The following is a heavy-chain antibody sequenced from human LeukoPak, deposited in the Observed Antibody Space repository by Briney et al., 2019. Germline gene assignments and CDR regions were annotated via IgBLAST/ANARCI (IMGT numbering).Heavy chain of an antibody. Sequence: GGSLRLSCAASGFTVSSNYMSWVRQAPGKGLEWVSVIYSGGSTYYADSVKGRFTISRDNSKKTLYLQMNSLRAEDTAVYYCARDTTNEYYFDYWGQGTLVTVSS. J-gene: IGHJ4*02. CDR1: GFTVSSNY. CDR3: ARDTTNEYYFDY. CDR2: IYSGGST. V-gene: IGHV3-66*01. D-gene: IGHD1-1*01.